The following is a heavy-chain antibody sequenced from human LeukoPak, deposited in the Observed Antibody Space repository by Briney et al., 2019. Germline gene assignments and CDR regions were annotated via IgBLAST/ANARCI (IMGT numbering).Heavy chain of an antibody. CDR2: IQYDGGNK. CDR3: AKGKRGYSYGATVDY. CDR1: GFTFTNYG. J-gene: IGHJ4*02. V-gene: IGHV3-30*02. Sequence: GGSLRISCAASGFTFTNYGMHWARQAPGKGLEWVAFIQYDGGNKYYADSVKGRFTISRDNSKNTLYLQMNSLRAEDTAVYYYAKGKRGYSYGATVDYWGQGTLVTVSS. D-gene: IGHD5-18*01.